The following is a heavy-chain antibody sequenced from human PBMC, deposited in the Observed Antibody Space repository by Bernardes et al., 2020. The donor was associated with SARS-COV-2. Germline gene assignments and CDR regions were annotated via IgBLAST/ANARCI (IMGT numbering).Heavy chain of an antibody. J-gene: IGHJ4*02. CDR2: ISYDGSNK. Sequence: GGSLRLSCAASGFTFSSYAMHWVRQAPGKGLEWVAVISYDGSNKYYADSVKGRFTISRDNSKNTLYLQMNSLRAEDTAVYYCASDAGVRGEFDYWGQGTLVTVSS. V-gene: IGHV3-30-3*01. CDR1: GFTFSSYA. D-gene: IGHD3-10*01. CDR3: ASDAGVRGEFDY.